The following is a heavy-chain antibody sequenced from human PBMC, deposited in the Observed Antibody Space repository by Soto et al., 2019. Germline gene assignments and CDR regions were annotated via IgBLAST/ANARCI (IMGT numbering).Heavy chain of an antibody. J-gene: IGHJ3*02. CDR1: AFSFSSYT. Sequence: PGGSLRLSCAASAFSFSSYTMSWVRQAPGKGLEWVSVIYSDGSTYHADSVKGRFTISRHNSKNTLYLQMNSLRPEDTAVYYCARDAHSITMVRGVIRTVTLEAFEMWGQGTMLNVS. D-gene: IGHD3-10*01. CDR3: ARDAHSITMVRGVIRTVTLEAFEM. V-gene: IGHV3-53*04. CDR2: IYSDGST.